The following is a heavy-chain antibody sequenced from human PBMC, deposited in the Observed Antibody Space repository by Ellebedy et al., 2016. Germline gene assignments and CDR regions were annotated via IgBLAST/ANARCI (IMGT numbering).Heavy chain of an antibody. V-gene: IGHV3-23*01. CDR1: GFTFSNYF. D-gene: IGHD4-17*01. Sequence: GGSLRLSXATSGFTFSNYFMTWIRQAPGGGLEWISTISGDGDTTFSADSVKGRFTISRDNSRYTLYLQMDSLRAADTAVYYCYYGHYSGYWGQGTLVTVSS. CDR2: ISGDGDTT. CDR3: YYGHYSGY. J-gene: IGHJ4*02.